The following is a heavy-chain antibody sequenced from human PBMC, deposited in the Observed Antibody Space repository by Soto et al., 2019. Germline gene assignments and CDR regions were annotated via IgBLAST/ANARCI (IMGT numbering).Heavy chain of an antibody. Sequence: QVQLVESGGGVVQPGRSLRLTCAASGFTFSDSGMHWVRQAPGKGLEWVALVSNDGNRKYYADSVKGRFTISRDNSENTLYLQMNSLRAEDTAVYYCARWVGGSMYDNSGKYDSWGQGTLLTVSS. CDR2: VSNDGNRK. CDR3: ARWVGGSMYDNSGKYDS. D-gene: IGHD3-22*01. J-gene: IGHJ5*01. V-gene: IGHV3-30*03. CDR1: GFTFSDSG.